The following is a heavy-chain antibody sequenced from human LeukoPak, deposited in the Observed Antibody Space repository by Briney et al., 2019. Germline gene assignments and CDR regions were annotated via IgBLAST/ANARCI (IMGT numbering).Heavy chain of an antibody. CDR1: GGSISSSSYY. CDR2: IYYSGST. Sequence: SETLSLTFTVSGGSISSSSYYWGWIRQPPGKGLEWIGSIYYSGSTYYNPSLKSRVTISVDTSKNQFSLKLSSVTAADTAVYYCAREGHSSSWYYFDYWGQGTLVTVSS. D-gene: IGHD6-13*01. J-gene: IGHJ4*02. V-gene: IGHV4-39*07. CDR3: AREGHSSSWYYFDY.